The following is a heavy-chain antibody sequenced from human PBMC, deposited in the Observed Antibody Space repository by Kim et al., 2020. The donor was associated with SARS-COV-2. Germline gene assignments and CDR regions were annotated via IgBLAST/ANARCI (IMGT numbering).Heavy chain of an antibody. Sequence: SETLSLTCTVSGGSISSYYWSWIRQPPGKGLEWIGYIYYSGSTNYNPSLKSRVTISVDTSKNQFSLKLSSLNAADTAVYYCARVGSSGWYYFDYWGQGT. CDR2: IYYSGST. D-gene: IGHD6-19*01. J-gene: IGHJ4*02. CDR1: GGSISSYY. CDR3: ARVGSSGWYYFDY. V-gene: IGHV4-59*01.